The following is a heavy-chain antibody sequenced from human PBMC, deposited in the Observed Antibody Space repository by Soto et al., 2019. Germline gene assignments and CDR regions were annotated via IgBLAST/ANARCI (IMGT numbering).Heavy chain of an antibody. CDR2: IVVGTGST. V-gene: IGHV1-58*01. D-gene: IGHD5-12*01. CDR3: ARSVALWRLRATYFDY. CDR1: GITFRRTA. J-gene: IGHJ4*02. Sequence: SVKVSCKASGITFRRTAVQWMRQARGQRLEWIGRIVVGTGSTTYAQIVQERIAITRDMSTNTAYMELSSVTAADTAVYYCARSVALWRLRATYFDYWGQGTLVTVSS.